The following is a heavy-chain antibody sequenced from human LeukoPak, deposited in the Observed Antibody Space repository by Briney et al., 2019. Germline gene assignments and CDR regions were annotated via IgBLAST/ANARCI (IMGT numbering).Heavy chain of an antibody. CDR2: IYYSGST. CDR3: ARDRGDFWSGDYGMDV. Sequence: SETLSLTCTVSGGSISSGGYYWSWIRQPPGKGLEWIGYIYYSGSTNCNPSLKSRVTISVDTSKNQFSLKLSSVTAADTAVYYCARDRGDFWSGDYGMDVWGQGTTVTVSS. D-gene: IGHD3-3*01. J-gene: IGHJ6*02. CDR1: GGSISSGGYY. V-gene: IGHV4-61*08.